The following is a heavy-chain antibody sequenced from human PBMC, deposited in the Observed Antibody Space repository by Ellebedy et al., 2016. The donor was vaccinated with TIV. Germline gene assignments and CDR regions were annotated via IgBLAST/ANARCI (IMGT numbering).Heavy chain of an antibody. CDR3: ARDWGGYCSGVSCYGNWFDP. J-gene: IGHJ5*02. Sequence: GESLKISCAASGFTFSSYSMNWVRQAPGKGLEWVSSISSSSSYIYYADSVKGRFTISRDNAKNSLYLQINSLRVEDTAVYYCARDWGGYCSGVSCYGNWFDPWGQGTLVTVSS. D-gene: IGHD2-15*01. CDR2: ISSSSSYI. CDR1: GFTFSSYS. V-gene: IGHV3-21*04.